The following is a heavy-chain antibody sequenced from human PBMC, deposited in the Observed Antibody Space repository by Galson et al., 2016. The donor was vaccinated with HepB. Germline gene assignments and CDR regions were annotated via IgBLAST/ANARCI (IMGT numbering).Heavy chain of an antibody. CDR2: ISYDGIHK. CDR1: GFSFSTYA. D-gene: IGHD4-17*01. V-gene: IGHV3-30-3*01. Sequence: SLRLSCAASGFSFSTYAMHWVRQAPGKGLEWVAVISYDGIHKYYADSVRGRFTNSRDNSKNTLYVQMNSLRAEDTAVYYCARPFGDYSHYYYYGMDVWGQGASVIVSS. CDR3: ARPFGDYSHYYYYGMDV. J-gene: IGHJ6*02.